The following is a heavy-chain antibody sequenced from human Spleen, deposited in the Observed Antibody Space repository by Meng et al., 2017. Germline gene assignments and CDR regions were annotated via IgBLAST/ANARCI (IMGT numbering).Heavy chain of an antibody. CDR2: IGYDGRDT. CDR3: VKDFGAIGVTEAFDI. J-gene: IGHJ3*02. Sequence: GESLKISCAASGFNFDDYAMHWVRQAPGKGLEWVSLIGYDGRDTYYADSVKGRFTISRDNIKNSQYLQMNSLRADDSALYYCVKDFGAIGVTEAFDIWGQGTMVTVSS. D-gene: IGHD3-10*01. CDR1: GFNFDDYA. V-gene: IGHV3-43D*03.